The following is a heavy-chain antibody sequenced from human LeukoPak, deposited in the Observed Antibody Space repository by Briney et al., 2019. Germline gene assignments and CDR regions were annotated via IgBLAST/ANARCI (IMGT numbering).Heavy chain of an antibody. V-gene: IGHV3-48*04. CDR3: ARDPGGRYYFDY. CDR2: ISGSSSTIYISRNNSTI. D-gene: IGHD1-26*01. Sequence: GGSLRLSCAASGFTFSSYSMNWVRQAPGKGLGWISYISGSSSTIYISRNNSTIYYADSVKGRFTISRDNAKNSLYLQMNSLRAEDTAVYYCARDPGGRYYFDYWGQGTLVTVSS. J-gene: IGHJ4*02. CDR1: GFTFSSYS.